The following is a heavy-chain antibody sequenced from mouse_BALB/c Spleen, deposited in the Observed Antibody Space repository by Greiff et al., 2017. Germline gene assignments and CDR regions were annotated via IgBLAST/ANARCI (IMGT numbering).Heavy chain of an antibody. CDR1: GFDFSRYW. Sequence: EVKVIESGGGLVQPGGSLKLSCAASGFDFSRYWMSWVRQAPGKGLEWIGEINPDSSTINYTPSLKDKFIISRDNAKNTLYLQMSKVRSEDTALYYCARRRSWFAYWGQGTLVTVSA. V-gene: IGHV4-1*02. J-gene: IGHJ3*01. CDR2: INPDSSTI. CDR3: ARRRSWFAY.